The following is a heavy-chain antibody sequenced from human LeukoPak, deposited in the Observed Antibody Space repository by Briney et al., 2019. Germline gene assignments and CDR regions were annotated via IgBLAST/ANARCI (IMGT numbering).Heavy chain of an antibody. V-gene: IGHV1-69*04. J-gene: IGHJ4*02. CDR1: GGTFSSYA. Sequence: SVKVSCKASGGTFSSYAISWVRQAPGQGLEWMGRIIPILGIANYAQKFLGRVTITADKSTSTAYMGLSSLRSEDTAVYYCARGATRAGDSSGSIDYWGQGTLVTVSS. CDR3: ARGATRAGDSSGSIDY. D-gene: IGHD3-22*01. CDR2: IIPILGIA.